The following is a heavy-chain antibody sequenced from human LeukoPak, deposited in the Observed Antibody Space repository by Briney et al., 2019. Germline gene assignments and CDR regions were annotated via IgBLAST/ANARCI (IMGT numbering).Heavy chain of an antibody. CDR2: INWNGGST. CDR3: AREVGRFGELRDPNFDY. V-gene: IGHV3-20*03. Sequence: WIRQPPGKGLEWVSGINWNGGSTGYADSVKGRFTISRDNAKNSLYLQMNSLRAEDTALYYCAREVGRFGELRDPNFDYWGQGTLVTVSS. J-gene: IGHJ4*02. D-gene: IGHD3-10*01.